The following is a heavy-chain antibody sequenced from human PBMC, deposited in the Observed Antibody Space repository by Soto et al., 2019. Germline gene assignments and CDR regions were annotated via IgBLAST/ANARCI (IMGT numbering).Heavy chain of an antibody. J-gene: IGHJ6*01. V-gene: IGHV5-51*01. Sequence: LGESLKISCKGSGYSFTSYWIGWVRQMPGKGLEWMGIIYPGDSDTRYSPSFQGQVTISADKSISTAYLQWSSLKASDTAMYYCARLSGCSSTSSYTHMDVWGQGTTVTVYS. CDR3: ARLSGCSSTSSYTHMDV. CDR1: GYSFTSYW. CDR2: IYPGDSDT. D-gene: IGHD2-2*02.